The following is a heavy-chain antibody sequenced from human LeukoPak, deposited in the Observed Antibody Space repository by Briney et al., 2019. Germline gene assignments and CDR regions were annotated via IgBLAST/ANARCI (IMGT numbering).Heavy chain of an antibody. CDR3: ARDLLWFGEFGY. D-gene: IGHD3-10*01. CDR1: GYTFTGYY. Sequence: ASVKVSCKASGYTFTGYYMHWVRRAPGQGLEWMGWINPNSGGTNYAQKFQGRVTMTRDTSISTAYMELSRLRSDDTAVYYCARDLLWFGEFGYWGQGTLVTVSS. CDR2: INPNSGGT. V-gene: IGHV1-2*02. J-gene: IGHJ4*02.